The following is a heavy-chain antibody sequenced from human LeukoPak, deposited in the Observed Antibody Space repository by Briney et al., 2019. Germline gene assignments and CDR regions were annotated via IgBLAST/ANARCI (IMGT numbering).Heavy chain of an antibody. CDR3: ARDQPPDY. Sequence: SETLSLTCTVSGYSISSGYYWGWIRQPPGKGLEWIGSIYHSGSTYYNPSLKSRVTISVDTSKNQFSLKLSSVTAADTAVYYCARDQPPDYWGQGTLVTVSS. J-gene: IGHJ4*02. V-gene: IGHV4-38-2*02. CDR1: GYSISSGYY. CDR2: IYHSGST.